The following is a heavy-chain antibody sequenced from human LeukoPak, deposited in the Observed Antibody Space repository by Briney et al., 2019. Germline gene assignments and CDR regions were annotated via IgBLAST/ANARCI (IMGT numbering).Heavy chain of an antibody. CDR3: AKDHRGYYDFWSGYSEILDYMDV. J-gene: IGHJ6*03. CDR1: GFTFSSYW. D-gene: IGHD3-3*01. Sequence: GGSLRLSCAASGFTFSSYWMSWVRQAPGKGLEWVANIKQDGSEKYYVDSVKGRFTISRDNAKNSLYLQMNSLRAEDTAVYYCAKDHRGYYDFWSGYSEILDYMDVWGKGTTVTVSS. V-gene: IGHV3-7*03. CDR2: IKQDGSEK.